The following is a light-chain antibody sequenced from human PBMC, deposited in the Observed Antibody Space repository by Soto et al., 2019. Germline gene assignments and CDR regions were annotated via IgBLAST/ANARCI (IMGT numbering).Light chain of an antibody. V-gene: IGKV3-15*01. CDR3: QQYNNWPLG. CDR1: QSVNSN. J-gene: IGKJ4*01. Sequence: EIVMTQSPATLSVSPGERATVSCRASQSVNSNLAWYQQKPGQAPRLLIHGASTRATGIPVRFSGSGSGTEFTLSISSLQSEDFAVYYCQQYNNWPLGFGGGTKVEIK. CDR2: GAS.